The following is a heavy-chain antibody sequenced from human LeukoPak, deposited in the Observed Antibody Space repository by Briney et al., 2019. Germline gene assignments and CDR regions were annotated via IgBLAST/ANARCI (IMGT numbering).Heavy chain of an antibody. CDR1: GFTLSSYG. J-gene: IGHJ4*02. Sequence: GGSLRLSCAASGFTLSSYGMHWVRQAPGKGLEWVAFIRYDGNTKYYADSVKGRFTISRDNSKNTLYLQMNSLIPEDTAVYYCAKTHSTSWGYFDYWGKGTLVTVSS. CDR3: AKTHSTSWGYFDY. D-gene: IGHD2-2*01. CDR2: IRYDGNTK. V-gene: IGHV3-30*02.